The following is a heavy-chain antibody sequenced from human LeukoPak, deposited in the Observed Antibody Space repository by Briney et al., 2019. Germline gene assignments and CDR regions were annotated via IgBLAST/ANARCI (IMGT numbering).Heavy chain of an antibody. V-gene: IGHV3-48*04. Sequence: PGGSLRLSCTASGFSFSSYNINWVRQAPGKGLEWVSYISSSGSTIYYADSVKGRFTISRDNAKNSLYLQMNSLRAEDTAVYYCSMVTKGTFDYWGQGTLVTVSS. CDR3: SMVTKGTFDY. J-gene: IGHJ4*02. D-gene: IGHD5-18*01. CDR2: ISSSGSTI. CDR1: GFSFSSYN.